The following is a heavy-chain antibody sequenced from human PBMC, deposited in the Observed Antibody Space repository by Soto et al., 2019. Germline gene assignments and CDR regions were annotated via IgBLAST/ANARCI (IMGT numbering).Heavy chain of an antibody. CDR2: IYHSGST. Sequence: PSETLSLTCAVSCGSISSGGYSWSWIRPPPGKGLEWIGYIYHSGSTYYNPSLKSRVTISVDRSKNQFSLKLSSVTAADTAVYYCARGPPNSIWGQGTLVTVSS. CDR3: ARGPPNSI. D-gene: IGHD3-22*01. J-gene: IGHJ4*02. CDR1: CGSISSGGYS. V-gene: IGHV4-30-2*01.